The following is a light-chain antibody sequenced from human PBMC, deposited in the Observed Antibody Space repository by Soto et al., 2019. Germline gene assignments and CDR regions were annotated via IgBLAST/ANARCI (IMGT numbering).Light chain of an antibody. V-gene: IGKV3-15*01. J-gene: IGKJ1*01. CDR1: QIIRTN. CDR2: GAS. CDR3: QQYNSYWT. Sequence: ETVMTQSPATLSVSPGGRVTLSCRASQIIRTNLAWYQQKPGQAPRLLIYGASTRATGVPARFSGSGSGTEFTLTISSLQPDDFATYYCQQYNSYWTFGQGTKVDI.